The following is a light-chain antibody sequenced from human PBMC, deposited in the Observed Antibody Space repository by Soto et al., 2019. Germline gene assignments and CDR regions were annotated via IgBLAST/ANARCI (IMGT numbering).Light chain of an antibody. V-gene: IGKV1-9*01. J-gene: IGKJ2*01. CDR1: QDISTS. CDR3: QQHNSFPRS. Sequence: DIQMTQSPSSLSASVGDRVTITCRASQDISTSLVWYQQKPGKAPKVLIYAASTLQSGVPSRFSGSGSGTEFTLTISSLQPEDYATYYCQQHNSFPRSFGQGTKLEIK. CDR2: AAS.